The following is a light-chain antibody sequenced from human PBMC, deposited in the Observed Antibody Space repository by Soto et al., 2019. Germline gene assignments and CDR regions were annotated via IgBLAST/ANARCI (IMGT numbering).Light chain of an antibody. Sequence: QSVLTQPASVSGSPRQSITMSCTGTASDIGAHNYVSWYQQHPGKAPRLLIYDVSKRPSGVSIRFSGSKSGSTASLTISGVQAEDEADYYCKSYRDSNYVFGTGTKLTVL. CDR1: ASDIGAHNY. CDR3: KSYRDSNYV. CDR2: DVS. V-gene: IGLV2-14*03. J-gene: IGLJ1*01.